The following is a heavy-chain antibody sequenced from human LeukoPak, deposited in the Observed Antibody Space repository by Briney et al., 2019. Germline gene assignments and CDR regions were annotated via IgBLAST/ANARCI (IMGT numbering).Heavy chain of an antibody. J-gene: IGHJ4*02. D-gene: IGHD3-16*01. Sequence: GSLRLSCAASGFTFSDYYWSWIRQPAGKGLEWIGRIYTSGSTNYNPSLKSRVTISVDTSKNQFSLKLSSVTAADTAVYYCARGPYGLPDYWGLGTLVTVSS. CDR3: ARGPYGLPDY. CDR2: IYTSGST. CDR1: GFTFSDYY. V-gene: IGHV4-4*07.